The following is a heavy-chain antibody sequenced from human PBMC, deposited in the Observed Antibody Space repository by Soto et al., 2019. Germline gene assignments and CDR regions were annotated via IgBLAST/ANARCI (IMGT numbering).Heavy chain of an antibody. CDR3: ARERAARRGVDY. CDR2: IYYSGST. J-gene: IGHJ4*02. V-gene: IGHV4-39*01. D-gene: IGHD6-6*01. Sequence: TVSGGSTSSSSYYWGWFRQPPGKGLEWIGSIYYSGSTYYNPSLKSRVTISVDTSKNQFSLKLSSVTAADTAVYYCARERAARRGVDYWGQGTLFPVS. CDR1: GGSTSSSSYY.